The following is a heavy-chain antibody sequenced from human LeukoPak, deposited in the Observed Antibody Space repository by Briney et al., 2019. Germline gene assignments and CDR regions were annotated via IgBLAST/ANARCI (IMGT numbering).Heavy chain of an antibody. CDR2: IYHSGST. D-gene: IGHD3-22*01. CDR3: ARTLKYDSSGYGDYYYYYYMDV. CDR1: GGSISSSNW. Sequence: PSETLSLTCAVSGGSISSSNWWSWVRQPPGKGLEWIGEIYHSGSTNYNPSLKSRVTMSVDTSKNQFSLKLSSVTAADTAVYYCARTLKYDSSGYGDYYYYYYMDVWGKGTTVTISS. V-gene: IGHV4-4*02. J-gene: IGHJ6*03.